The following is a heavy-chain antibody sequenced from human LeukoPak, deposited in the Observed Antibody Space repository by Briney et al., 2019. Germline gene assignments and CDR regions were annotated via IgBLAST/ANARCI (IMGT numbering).Heavy chain of an antibody. Sequence: ASVKVSCKASGYTFTSYGITWVRQAPGQGLEWVGWVSPYNGNTNYAQKFQGRVTMTTDTSTTTAYMDLRSLRSDDTAVYYCARGGLGYCSGGSCPSNWFDPWGQGTLVTVSS. CDR3: ARGGLGYCSGGSCPSNWFDP. CDR1: GYTFTSYG. V-gene: IGHV1-18*01. D-gene: IGHD2-15*01. J-gene: IGHJ5*02. CDR2: VSPYNGNT.